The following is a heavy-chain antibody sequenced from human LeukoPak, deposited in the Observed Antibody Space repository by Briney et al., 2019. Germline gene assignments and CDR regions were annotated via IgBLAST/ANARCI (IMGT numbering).Heavy chain of an antibody. V-gene: IGHV3-20*04. CDR1: GFNFVDFG. CDR2: INWNGGDT. Sequence: GGSLRLSCTASGFNFVDFGMSWIRQVPGKGLEWVSGINWNGGDTGYADSVKGRFTISRDNAKNSLYLQMNSLTVDDTALYYCARGFGSYSVYWGQGTLVTVSS. D-gene: IGHD3-3*01. J-gene: IGHJ4*02. CDR3: ARGFGSYSVY.